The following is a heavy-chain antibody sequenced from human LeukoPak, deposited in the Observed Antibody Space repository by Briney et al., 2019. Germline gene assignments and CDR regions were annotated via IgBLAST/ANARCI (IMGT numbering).Heavy chain of an antibody. D-gene: IGHD3-9*01. V-gene: IGHV4-39*07. CDR2: IYYSGST. CDR1: GVSISSSSYY. J-gene: IGHJ5*02. Sequence: PSETLSLTCTVSGVSISSSSYYWGWIRQPPGKGLEWIGSIYYSGSTYYNPSLKSRVTISVDTSKNQFSLKLSSVTAADTAVYYCARFAVNYILTGYGSLGDPNNWFDPWGQGTLVTVSS. CDR3: ARFAVNYILTGYGSLGDPNNWFDP.